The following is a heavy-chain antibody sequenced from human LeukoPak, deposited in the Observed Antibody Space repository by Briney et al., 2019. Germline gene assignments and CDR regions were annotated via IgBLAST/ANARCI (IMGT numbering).Heavy chain of an antibody. CDR3: ARHVVAVGFDY. CDR2: ISSSSSYI. CDR1: GFTFSSYS. Sequence: GRSLRLSCAASGFTFSSYSMNWVRQAPGEGLEWVSSISSSSSYIYYADSVKGRFTISRDNAKNSLYLPMNRLRAEDTSVYYCARHVVAVGFDYWGQGTLVTVSS. D-gene: IGHD3-22*01. J-gene: IGHJ4*02. V-gene: IGHV3-21*01.